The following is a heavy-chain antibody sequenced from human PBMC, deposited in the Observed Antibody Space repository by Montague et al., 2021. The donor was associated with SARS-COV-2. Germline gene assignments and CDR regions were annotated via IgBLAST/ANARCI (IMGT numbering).Heavy chain of an antibody. CDR2: TGGSP. Sequence: TGGSPDYSPSLKSRVAISLDTSNYRFSLRLTSVTAADTAVYFCARGGNSFDDWGQGILVTVSS. V-gene: IGHV4-61*02. J-gene: IGHJ4*02. CDR3: ARGGNSFDD.